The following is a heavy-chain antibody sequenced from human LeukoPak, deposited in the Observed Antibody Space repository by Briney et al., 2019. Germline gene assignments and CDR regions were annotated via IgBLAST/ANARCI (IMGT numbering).Heavy chain of an antibody. CDR2: IYYSGST. CDR3: ARYIQRGSYEFWSGPYFDY. CDR1: GGSISSYY. J-gene: IGHJ4*02. V-gene: IGHV4-59*01. Sequence: PSETLSLTCTVSGGSISSYYWSWIRQPPGKGLEWIGYIYYSGSTNYNPSLKSRVTISVDTSKNQFSLKLSSVTAADTAVSYCARYIQRGSYEFWSGPYFDYWGQGILVTVSS. D-gene: IGHD3-3*01.